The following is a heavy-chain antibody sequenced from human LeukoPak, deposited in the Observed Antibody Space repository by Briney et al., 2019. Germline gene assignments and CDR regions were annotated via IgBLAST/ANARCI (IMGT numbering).Heavy chain of an antibody. Sequence: GGSLRLSCAASGFTFTSYAMNWVRQAPGKGLEWVSTISGSGSSTYYVDSVKGRFTISRDNSKNTLYLQMNSLRAEDTVVYYCATIRNCGGDCYYFDYWGQGTLVTVSS. D-gene: IGHD2-21*02. V-gene: IGHV3-23*01. CDR3: ATIRNCGGDCYYFDY. CDR1: GFTFTSYA. J-gene: IGHJ4*02. CDR2: ISGSGSST.